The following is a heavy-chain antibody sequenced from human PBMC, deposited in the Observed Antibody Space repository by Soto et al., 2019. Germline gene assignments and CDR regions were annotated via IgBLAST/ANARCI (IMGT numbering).Heavy chain of an antibody. CDR1: GFILSDCA. Sequence: PGGSLRLSCATSGFILSDCAMNWVRQAPGKGLEWVSYISSSSSVIDYADSVKGRFTVSRDNARNSLYLQMNSLRAEDTAVYYCAKSVREPLGYCISTSSYGVYYGMDVWGQGTTVTVSS. CDR2: ISSSSSVI. D-gene: IGHD2-2*01. V-gene: IGHV3-48*01. CDR3: AKSVREPLGYCISTSSYGVYYGMDV. J-gene: IGHJ6*02.